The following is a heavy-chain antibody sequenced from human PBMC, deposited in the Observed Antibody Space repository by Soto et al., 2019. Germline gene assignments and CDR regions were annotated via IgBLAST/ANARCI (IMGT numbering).Heavy chain of an antibody. CDR2: INAGNGNT. CDR3: ARTILLAQYCSGGSCYSNWFDP. Sequence: ASVKVSCEASGYTFTSYGISWVRQAPGQRLEWMGWINAGNGNTKYSQKFQGRVTITRDTSASAAYMELSSLRSEDTAVYYCARTILLAQYCSGGSCYSNWFDPWGQGTLVTVSS. J-gene: IGHJ5*02. V-gene: IGHV1-3*01. D-gene: IGHD2-15*01. CDR1: GYTFTSYG.